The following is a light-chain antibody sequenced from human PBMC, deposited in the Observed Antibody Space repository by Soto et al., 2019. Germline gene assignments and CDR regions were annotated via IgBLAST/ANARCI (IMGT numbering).Light chain of an antibody. CDR2: RAS. V-gene: IGKV3-15*01. J-gene: IGKJ1*01. CDR3: QQYNGWPPRWT. CDR1: QSVSTD. Sequence: EIVMTQSPATLSVSPGERATLSCRASQSVSTDLAWYQQKPGQAPRLLIYRASTRATGVPARFSGGGSGTEFTLTISSLRSEDFALYICQQYNGWPPRWTFGQGTKVEIK.